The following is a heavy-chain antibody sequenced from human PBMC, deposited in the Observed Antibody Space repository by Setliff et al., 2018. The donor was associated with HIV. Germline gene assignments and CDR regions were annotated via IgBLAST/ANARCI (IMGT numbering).Heavy chain of an antibody. V-gene: IGHV1-69*13. CDR1: GGTFSSYA. D-gene: IGHD1-7*01. CDR3: ARGDGTKYYYYYYMDV. CDR2: IIPIFGTA. J-gene: IGHJ6*03. Sequence: SVKVSCKASGGTFSSYAISWVRQAPGQGLEWMGGIIPIFGTANYAQKFQGRVTITADESTSTAYMELSSLRSEDTAVYYCARGDGTKYYYYYYMDVWGKGTTVTVSS.